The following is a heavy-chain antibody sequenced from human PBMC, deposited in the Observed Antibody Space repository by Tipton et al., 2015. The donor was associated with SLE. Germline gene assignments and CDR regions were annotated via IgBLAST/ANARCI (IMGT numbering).Heavy chain of an antibody. CDR1: GGSISSGSYY. CDR3: ARDPNYGSGSYYDY. V-gene: IGHV4-61*02. CDR2: IYTSGST. J-gene: IGHJ4*02. D-gene: IGHD3-10*01. Sequence: TLSLTCTVSGGSISSGSYYWSWIRQPAGKGLEWIGRIYTSGSTNYNPSLKSRVTISVDTSKNQFSLKLSSVTAADTAVYYCARDPNYGSGSYYDYWGQGTLVTVSS.